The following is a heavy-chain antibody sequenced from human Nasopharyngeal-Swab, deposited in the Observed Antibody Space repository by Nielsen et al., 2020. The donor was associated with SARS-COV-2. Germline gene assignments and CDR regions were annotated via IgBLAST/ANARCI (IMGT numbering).Heavy chain of an antibody. CDR3: ARIAGRGSIYYYYMDV. J-gene: IGHJ6*03. CDR2: ISGCGSYV. D-gene: IGHD1-26*01. CDR1: GFTFHSYS. Sequence: GESLKISCAGSGFTFHSYSLILVRQVPGEGLEWVSSISGCGSYVYYADSVKGRFTISKDSAKNSLYLQMNSLRADDTAVYFCARIAGRGSIYYYYMDVWGTGTTVTVSS. V-gene: IGHV3-21*01.